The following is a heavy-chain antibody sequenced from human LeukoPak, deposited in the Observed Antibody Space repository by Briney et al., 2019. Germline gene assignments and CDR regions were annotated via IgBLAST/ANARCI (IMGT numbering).Heavy chain of an antibody. D-gene: IGHD4-11*01. CDR3: ARGGYSNYVEWGRRGQAQNDY. J-gene: IGHJ4*02. CDR1: GYTFTSYD. CDR2: MNPNSGNT. V-gene: IGHV1-8*03. Sequence: GASVKVSCKASGYTFTSYDINWVRQATGQGLEWMGWMNPNSGNTGYAQKFQGRVTITRNTSISTAYMELSSLRSEDTAVYYCARGGYSNYVEWGRRGQAQNDYWGQGTLVTVSS.